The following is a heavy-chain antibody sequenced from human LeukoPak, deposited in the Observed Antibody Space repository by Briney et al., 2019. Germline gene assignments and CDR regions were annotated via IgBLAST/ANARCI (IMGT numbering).Heavy chain of an antibody. CDR1: GFTFNKHH. J-gene: IGHJ3*02. CDR2: ISSSSIYT. D-gene: IGHD1-1*01. V-gene: IGHV3-21*04. Sequence: GGSLRLSCVASGFTFNKHHMNWVRQAPGKGLEWVSSISSSSIYTHYADSVKGRFTISRDNGKNSLYLQMHSLRAEDTALYYCARDAWRDEAFDIWGQGTLVTVSS. CDR3: ARDAWRDEAFDI.